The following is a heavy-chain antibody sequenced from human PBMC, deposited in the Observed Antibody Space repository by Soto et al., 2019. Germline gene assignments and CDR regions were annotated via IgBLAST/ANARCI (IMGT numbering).Heavy chain of an antibody. Sequence: QVQLVESGGGLVKPGGSLRLSCAASGFAFRDPYMSWSRQAPGKGLEWISYISSSGSTIYYADSVKGRFTISRDNAKKSLYLQMDSLTADDTAVYYCARGGASVTTPFDYWGQGTQVTVSS. CDR1: GFAFRDPY. D-gene: IGHD4-17*01. J-gene: IGHJ4*02. CDR2: ISSSGSTI. V-gene: IGHV3-11*01. CDR3: ARGGASVTTPFDY.